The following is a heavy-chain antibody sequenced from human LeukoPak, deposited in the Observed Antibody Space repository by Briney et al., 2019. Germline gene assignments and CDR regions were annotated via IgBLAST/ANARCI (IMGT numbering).Heavy chain of an antibody. V-gene: IGHV4-59*05. CDR1: GGSVSSYY. J-gene: IGHJ4*02. CDR2: MYYSGNT. Sequence: SETLSLTCTVSGGSVSSYYWSWIRQPPGKGLEWIGSMYYSGNTDYNPSLKSRVTISVDTSKNQFSLKVNSVTAADTAVYHCARTLGWASSRYPFDGWGQGTLVAVSS. CDR3: ARTLGWASSRYPFDG. D-gene: IGHD3-16*02.